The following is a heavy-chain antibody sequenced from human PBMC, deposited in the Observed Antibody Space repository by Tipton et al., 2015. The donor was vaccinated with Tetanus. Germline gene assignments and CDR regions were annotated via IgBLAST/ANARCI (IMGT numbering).Heavy chain of an antibody. J-gene: IGHJ4*02. CDR1: GDSVSSNTAT. CDR2: TYYRSNWYN. V-gene: IGHV6-1*01. Sequence: GLVKPSQTLSLTCGISGDSVSSNTATWNWVRQSPSRGLEWLGRTYYRSNWYNDYAPSVKSRITINPDTSKNQFYLQLNSVSPEDTAVYYCVRSMAHFDFWGQGTLVTVSS. CDR3: VRSMAHFDF. D-gene: IGHD5-24*01.